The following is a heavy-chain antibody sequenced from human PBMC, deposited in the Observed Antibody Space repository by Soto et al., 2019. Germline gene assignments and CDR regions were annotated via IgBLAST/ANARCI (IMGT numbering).Heavy chain of an antibody. J-gene: IGHJ5*01. Sequence: EVQLVESGGGLVKPGESLRLSCAASGFSFSSYTMNWVRQAPGKGLQWVSSITNRGTHTYSADSVKGRFTISRDNDKNSLYLQMNKLRAEDTAIYFCARAHEVAWFDSWGLGTLVTVTS. V-gene: IGHV3-21*01. D-gene: IGHD2-15*01. CDR3: ARAHEVAWFDS. CDR1: GFSFSSYT. CDR2: ITNRGTHT.